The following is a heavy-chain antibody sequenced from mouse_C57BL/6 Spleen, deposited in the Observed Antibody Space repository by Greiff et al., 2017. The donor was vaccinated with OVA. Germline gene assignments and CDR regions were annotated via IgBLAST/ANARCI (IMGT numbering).Heavy chain of an antibody. CDR3: ARHLMVTTSYAMDD. CDR2: ISSGGSYT. Sequence: DVMLVESGGDLVKPGGSLKLSCAASGFTFSSYGMSWVRQTPDKRLEWVATISSGGSYTYYPDSVKGRFTISRDNAKNTLYLQMSSLKSEDTAMYYCARHLMVTTSYAMDDWGQGTSVTVSS. CDR1: GFTFSSYG. V-gene: IGHV5-6*02. J-gene: IGHJ4*01. D-gene: IGHD2-2*01.